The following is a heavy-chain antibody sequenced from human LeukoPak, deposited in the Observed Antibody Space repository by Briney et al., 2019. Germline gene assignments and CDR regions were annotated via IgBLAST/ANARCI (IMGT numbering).Heavy chain of an antibody. CDR2: IYTSGST. Sequence: SETLSLTCTVSGGSISSYYWSWIRQPAGKGLEWIGRIYTSGSTNYNPSLKSRVTMSVDTSKNQFSLKLSSVTAADTAVYYCARGFSGSGSSWYIYYYYYYYMDVWGKGTTVTVSS. V-gene: IGHV4-4*07. CDR3: ARGFSGSGSSWYIYYYYYYYMDV. D-gene: IGHD6-13*01. J-gene: IGHJ6*03. CDR1: GGSISSYY.